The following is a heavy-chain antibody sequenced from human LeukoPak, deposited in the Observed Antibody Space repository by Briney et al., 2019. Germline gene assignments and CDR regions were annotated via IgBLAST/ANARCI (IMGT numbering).Heavy chain of an antibody. D-gene: IGHD6-19*01. CDR1: GFTFSNYW. CDR2: INSDGINT. CDR3: ARRSGIAVAGAFDY. J-gene: IGHJ4*02. V-gene: IGHV3-74*01. Sequence: GGSLRLSCAASGFTFSNYWMHWVRQAPGKGLVWVSRINSDGINTSYADSVKGRFTISRDNAKNTLYLQMNSLRAEDTAVYYCARRSGIAVAGAFDYWGQGTLVTVSS.